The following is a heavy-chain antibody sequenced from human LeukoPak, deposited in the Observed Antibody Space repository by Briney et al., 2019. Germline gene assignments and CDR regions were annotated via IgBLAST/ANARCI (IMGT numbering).Heavy chain of an antibody. D-gene: IGHD5-24*01. J-gene: IGHJ5*02. CDR1: GFTFSSYW. Sequence: GGSLRLSCAASGFTFSSYWMSWVRQAPGKGLEWVANIKQDGSEKYYVDSVKGRFTISRDNAKNSLYLQMNSLRAEDMALYYCAKQRLGDNWFDPWGQGTLVTVSS. V-gene: IGHV3-7*03. CDR3: AKQRLGDNWFDP. CDR2: IKQDGSEK.